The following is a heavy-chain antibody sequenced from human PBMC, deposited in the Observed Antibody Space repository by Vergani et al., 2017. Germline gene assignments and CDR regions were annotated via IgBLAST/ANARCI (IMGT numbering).Heavy chain of an antibody. V-gene: IGHV3-33*01. CDR3: AGVLHDFWSGYPLDY. Sequence: VQLVESGGGVVQPGRSLRLSCAASGFTFTTYAMHWVRQAPGKGLEWVAVIWYDGGNKYYADSVKGRFTISRDNSKNTLYLQINSLRAEDTAVYYCAGVLHDFWSGYPLDYWGQGTLVTVSS. CDR2: IWYDGGNK. J-gene: IGHJ4*02. CDR1: GFTFTTYA. D-gene: IGHD3-3*01.